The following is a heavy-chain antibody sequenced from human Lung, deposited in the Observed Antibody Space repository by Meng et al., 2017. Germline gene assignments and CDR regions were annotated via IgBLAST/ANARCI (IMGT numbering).Heavy chain of an antibody. CDR2: IYHGGDT. CDR3: ASWIYSCGWQ. D-gene: IGHD6-19*01. J-gene: IGHJ4*02. Sequence: GQLQESGPGLVKPSGTLSLTCVASGGSISSIDWWSWVRQPPGKGLEWIGEIYHGGDTNYNPSLKSRVTIAIDRSKNQFSLKLSSVTAADTAVYYCASWIYSCGWQWGQGTLVTVSS. CDR1: GGSISSIDW. V-gene: IGHV4/OR15-8*02.